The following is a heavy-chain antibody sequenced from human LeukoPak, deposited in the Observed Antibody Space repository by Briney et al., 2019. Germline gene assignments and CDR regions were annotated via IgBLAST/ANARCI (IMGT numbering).Heavy chain of an antibody. J-gene: IGHJ4*02. CDR1: GFTFSRHG. D-gene: IGHD3-3*01. V-gene: IGHV3-53*01. Sequence: PGGSLRLSCAASGFTFSRHGMNWVRQAPGKGLEWVSVIYSGGSTYYADSVKGRFTISRDNSKNTLYLQMNSLRAEDTAVYYCARGLRFLEWLSYFDYWGQGTLVTVSS. CDR3: ARGLRFLEWLSYFDY. CDR2: IYSGGST.